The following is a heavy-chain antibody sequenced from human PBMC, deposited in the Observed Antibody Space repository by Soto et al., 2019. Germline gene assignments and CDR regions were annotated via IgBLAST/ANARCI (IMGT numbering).Heavy chain of an antibody. V-gene: IGHV3-23*01. CDR3: AKVDHIAVVVASTQFDY. Sequence: GGSLRLSCAASGFTFSSYAMSWVRQAPGKGLEWVSAISGSGGSTYYADSVKGRFTISRDKSKNTRYLQMNSLRAEDTAVYYCAKVDHIAVVVASTQFDYWGQGTLVTVSS. CDR2: ISGSGGST. D-gene: IGHD2-15*01. J-gene: IGHJ4*02. CDR1: GFTFSSYA.